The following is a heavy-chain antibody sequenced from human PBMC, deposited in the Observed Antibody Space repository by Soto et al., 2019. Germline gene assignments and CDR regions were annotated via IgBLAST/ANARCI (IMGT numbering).Heavy chain of an antibody. J-gene: IGHJ4*02. CDR2: ISSSSSYI. Sequence: PGGSLRLSCAASGFTFSSYSMNWVRQAPGKGLEWVSSISSSSSYIYYADSVKGRFTISRDNAKNSLYLQMNSLRAEDTAVYYCARVGRYFDWLSTLYYFDYWGQGTLVTVSS. V-gene: IGHV3-21*01. D-gene: IGHD3-9*01. CDR1: GFTFSSYS. CDR3: ARVGRYFDWLSTLYYFDY.